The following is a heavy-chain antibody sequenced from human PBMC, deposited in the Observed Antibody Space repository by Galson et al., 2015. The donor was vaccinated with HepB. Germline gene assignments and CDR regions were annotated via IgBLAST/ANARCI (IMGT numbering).Heavy chain of an antibody. CDR3: ARDPVRGVYDY. J-gene: IGHJ4*02. D-gene: IGHD3-10*01. CDR1: VGSITSYY. CDR2: IYYSGST. V-gene: IGHV4-59*01. Sequence: ETLSLTCTVSVGSITSYYWNWIRQPPGKGLEWIGYIYYSGSTTYNPSLKSRVTISVDTSKNQFSLKLSSVTAADTAVYYCARDPVRGVYDYWGQGTLVTVSS.